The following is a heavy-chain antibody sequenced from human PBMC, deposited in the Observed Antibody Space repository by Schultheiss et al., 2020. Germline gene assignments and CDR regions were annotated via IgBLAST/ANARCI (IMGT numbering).Heavy chain of an antibody. CDR3: AKDEYGDYEGYFQH. J-gene: IGHJ1*01. CDR1: GFTFSSYA. CDR2: ISYDGSNK. D-gene: IGHD4-17*01. Sequence: GGSLRLSCAASGFTFSSYAMAWVRQAPGKGLEWVAVISYDGSNKYYADSVKGRFTISRDNSKNTLYLQMNSLRAEDTAVYYCAKDEYGDYEGYFQHWGQGTLVTVSS. V-gene: IGHV3-30-3*01.